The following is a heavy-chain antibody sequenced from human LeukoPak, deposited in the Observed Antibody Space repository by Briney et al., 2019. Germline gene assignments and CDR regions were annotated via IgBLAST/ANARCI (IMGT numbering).Heavy chain of an antibody. CDR2: IRNKANSYAT. V-gene: IGHV3-73*01. Sequence: PGGSLRLSCAASGFTFSGSAMHWVRQASGKGLEWVGRIRNKANSYATAYAASLKGRFTISRDDSKNTAYLQMNSLKTEDSAVYYRTRTENCSTTRCFDSWGQGTLVTVSS. CDR1: GFTFSGSA. D-gene: IGHD2-2*01. J-gene: IGHJ4*02. CDR3: TRTENCSTTRCFDS.